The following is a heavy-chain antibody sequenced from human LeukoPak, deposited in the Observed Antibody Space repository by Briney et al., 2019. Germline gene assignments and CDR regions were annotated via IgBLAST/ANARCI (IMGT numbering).Heavy chain of an antibody. CDR2: INPNSGGT. D-gene: IGHD2-15*01. CDR3: ARVQCSGGSCYSGY. CDR1: GYTFTGDY. V-gene: IGHV1-2*06. Sequence: ASVKASCKASGYTFTGDYMHWVRQAPGQGLEWMGRINPNSGGTNYAQKFQGRVTMTRDTSISTAYMELSRLRSDDTAVYYCARVQCSGGSCYSGYWGQGTLVTVSS. J-gene: IGHJ4*02.